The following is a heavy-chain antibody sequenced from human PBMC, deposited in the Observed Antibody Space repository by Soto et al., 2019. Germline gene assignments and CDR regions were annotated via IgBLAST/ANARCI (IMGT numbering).Heavy chain of an antibody. Sequence: QVQLQESGQGLVKPSQTLSLTCTVSGGSISSGRYYWSWIRQHPGKGLEWIGYIYYSGSTYYNPSLKSRVTISVDTSKNQFSLKLSSVTAADTAVYFCARVTVGASTRLDYWGQGTLVTVSS. CDR1: GGSISSGRYY. V-gene: IGHV4-31*03. D-gene: IGHD1-26*01. CDR3: ARVTVGASTRLDY. J-gene: IGHJ4*02. CDR2: IYYSGST.